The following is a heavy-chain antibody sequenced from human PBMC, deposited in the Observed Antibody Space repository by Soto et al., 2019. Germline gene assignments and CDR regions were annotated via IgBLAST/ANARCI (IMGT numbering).Heavy chain of an antibody. D-gene: IGHD1-26*01. V-gene: IGHV1-18*01. J-gene: IGHJ5*02. CDR2: ISPYNGNT. Sequence: QVQLVQTGAEVKEPGASVKVSCKASGYTFTSYTISWVRQAPGQGLEWMGRISPYNGNTNYAQKLQGRVTMTTDTSTSIAYMELRSLRSDDTAVYYCARVVGALGHWFDPWGQGTLVTVSS. CDR1: GYTFTSYT. CDR3: ARVVGALGHWFDP.